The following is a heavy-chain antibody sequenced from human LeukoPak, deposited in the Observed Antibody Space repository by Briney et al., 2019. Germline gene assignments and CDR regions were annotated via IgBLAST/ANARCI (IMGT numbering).Heavy chain of an antibody. V-gene: IGHV1-18*01. CDR3: ARVYSSSWYKRAAWFDP. CDR2: ISAYNGNT. J-gene: IGHJ5*02. D-gene: IGHD6-13*01. CDR1: GYTFTSYG. Sequence: ASVKVSCKASGYTFTSYGISWVRQAPGQGLEWMGWISAYNGNTNYAQKLQGRVTMTTDTSTSTAYMELRSLRSDGTAVYYCARVYSSSWYKRAAWFDPWGQGTLVTVSS.